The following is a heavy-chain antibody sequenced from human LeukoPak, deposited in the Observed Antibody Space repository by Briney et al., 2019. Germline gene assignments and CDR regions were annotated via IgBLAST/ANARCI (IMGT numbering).Heavy chain of an antibody. CDR2: IYYSGST. CDR3: ARVNDYGGNPRLVFFDY. D-gene: IGHD4-23*01. J-gene: IGHJ4*02. CDR1: GGSISSYY. V-gene: IGHV4-59*01. Sequence: KPSETPSLTCTVSGGSISSYYWSWIRPPPGKGLEWIGYIYYSGSTNYNPSLKSRVTISVDTSKNQFSLKLSSVTAADTAVYYCARVNDYGGNPRLVFFDYWGQGTLVTVSS.